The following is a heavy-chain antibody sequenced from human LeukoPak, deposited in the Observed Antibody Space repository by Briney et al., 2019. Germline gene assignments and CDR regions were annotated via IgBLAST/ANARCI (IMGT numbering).Heavy chain of an antibody. D-gene: IGHD2-15*01. CDR2: IFGSGGSA. CDR1: GFTFGSYA. CDR3: AKTTTGYSSGRYPAWPIDY. J-gene: IGHJ4*02. Sequence: GGSLRLSCAASGFTFGSYAMYWVRQAPGKGLEWVSGIFGSGGSAHYADSVKGRFTISRDNSKNTVYLQMDSLRAEDTVIYYCAKTTTGYSSGRYPAWPIDYWGQGTLVTVSS. V-gene: IGHV3-23*01.